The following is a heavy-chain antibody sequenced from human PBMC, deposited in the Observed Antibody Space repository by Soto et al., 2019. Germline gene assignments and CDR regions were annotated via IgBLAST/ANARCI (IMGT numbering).Heavy chain of an antibody. J-gene: IGHJ4*02. CDR1: GFTFTSYW. CDR3: ARLRFIFMERDFDA. V-gene: IGHV3-7*05. D-gene: IGHD3-9*01. Sequence: EVQLVESGGGLVQPGGSLRLSCAASGFTFTSYWMSWVRQAPGKGLEWVANIKQDGTSKYYADSVKGRFTVSRDNGKSSIYLQMDSLRDDYTAVYLCARLRFIFMERDFDAWGQGTLVTVSS. CDR2: IKQDGTSK.